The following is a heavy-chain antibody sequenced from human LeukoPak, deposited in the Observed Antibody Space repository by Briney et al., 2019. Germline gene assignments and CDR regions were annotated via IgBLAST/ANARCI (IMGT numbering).Heavy chain of an antibody. CDR2: ISSSSSYI. J-gene: IGHJ4*02. V-gene: IGHV3-21*01. CDR1: GFTFSSYG. D-gene: IGHD3-10*01. CDR3: AKDRTYYYGFDY. Sequence: GGSLRLSCAASGFTFSSYGMSWVRQAPGKGLEWVSSISSSSSYIYYADSVKGRFTISRDNSKNTLYLQMNSLRAEDTAVYYCAKDRTYYYGFDYWGQGTLVTVSS.